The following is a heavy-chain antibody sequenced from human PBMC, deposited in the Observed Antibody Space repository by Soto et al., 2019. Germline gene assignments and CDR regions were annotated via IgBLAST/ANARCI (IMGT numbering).Heavy chain of an antibody. CDR2: MNPNSGNT. CDR3: ARDMTTVTTPRYYYGMDV. Sequence: GASVKGYCKASGYTFTSDDINWVRQATGQGLEWMGWMNPNSGNTGYAQKFQGRVTMTRNTSISTAYMELSSLRSEDTAVYYCARDMTTVTTPRYYYGMDVWGQGTTVTVSS. CDR1: GYTFTSDD. V-gene: IGHV1-8*01. D-gene: IGHD4-4*01. J-gene: IGHJ6*02.